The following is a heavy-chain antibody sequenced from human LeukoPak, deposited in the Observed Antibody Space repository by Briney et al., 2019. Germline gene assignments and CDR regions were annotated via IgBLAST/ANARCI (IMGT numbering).Heavy chain of an antibody. Sequence: GGSLRLSCLASGFTLNNYAMTWVRQAAGKGLEWVSSISGGPGTIYYGGSGKGRFTISRDNSKNILFLQTKSLRVVDSAIYYCAKDRGYCITYGDYRPWGERTLVTVSS. CDR3: AKDRGYCITYGDYRP. CDR1: GFTLNNYA. D-gene: IGHD4-17*01. CDR2: ISGGPGTI. J-gene: IGHJ5*02. V-gene: IGHV3-23*01.